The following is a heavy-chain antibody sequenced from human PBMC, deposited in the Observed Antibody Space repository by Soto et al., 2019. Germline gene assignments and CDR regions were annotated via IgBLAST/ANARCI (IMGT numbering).Heavy chain of an antibody. CDR1: GGSISSSNW. V-gene: IGHV4-4*02. D-gene: IGHD3-3*01. Sequence: QVQLQESGPGLVKPSGTLSLTCAVSGGSISSSNWWSWVRQPPGKGLEWIGQIYHSGSTTYNPSLTGLVTISVDKFKNQFSLELSAVTAAGTAVYYCARRGFFGVVIIHDYFDYWGQGTLVTVSS. J-gene: IGHJ4*02. CDR2: IYHSGST. CDR3: ARRGFFGVVIIHDYFDY.